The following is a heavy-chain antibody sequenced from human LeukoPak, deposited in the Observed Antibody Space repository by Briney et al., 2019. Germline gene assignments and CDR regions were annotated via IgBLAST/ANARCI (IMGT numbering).Heavy chain of an antibody. CDR1: GFTFSSYA. J-gene: IGHJ1*01. D-gene: IGHD3-3*01. V-gene: IGHV3-30-3*01. CDR3: TRDDYDFWSGYYVRYFQH. Sequence: PGGSLRLSCAASGFTFSSYAMHWVRQAPGKGLEWVAVISYDGSNKYYADSVKGRFTISRDNSKNTLYLQMNSLRAEDTAVYYCTRDDYDFWSGYYVRYFQHWGQGTLVTVSS. CDR2: ISYDGSNK.